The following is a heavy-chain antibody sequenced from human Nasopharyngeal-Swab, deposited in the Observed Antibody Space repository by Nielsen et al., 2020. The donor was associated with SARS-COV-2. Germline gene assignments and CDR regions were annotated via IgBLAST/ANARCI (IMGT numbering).Heavy chain of an antibody. CDR2: IYPRDSDT. CDR1: GYRFTSYW. J-gene: IGHJ6*02. V-gene: IGHV5-51*01. D-gene: IGHD5-12*01. Sequence: KVSCKGSGYRFTSYWIGWVRQRPGKGLEWMGIIYPRDSDTRYSPSFQGQVTISADKSISTAYLQWSSLKASDTAMYYCVRPEGVATSFKYYFQYGMDVWGQGTMVTVPS. CDR3: VRPEGVATSFKYYFQYGMDV.